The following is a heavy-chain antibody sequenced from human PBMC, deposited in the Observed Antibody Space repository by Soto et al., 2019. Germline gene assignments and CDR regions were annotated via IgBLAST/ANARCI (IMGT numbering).Heavy chain of an antibody. CDR1: GFSLTTRGVG. D-gene: IGHD2-21*02. CDR2: IYWDDDK. V-gene: IGHV2-5*02. J-gene: IGHJ5*02. Sequence: QITLKEFGPTLVKPTQTLTLTCTFSGFSLTTRGVGVGWIRQPPGKALEWLALIYWDDDKRYSPSLKSRLTITKDTSKNQVVLTLTNMDPVDTATYYCAHRSRVTAKWKNWFDPWGQGTLVTVSS. CDR3: AHRSRVTAKWKNWFDP.